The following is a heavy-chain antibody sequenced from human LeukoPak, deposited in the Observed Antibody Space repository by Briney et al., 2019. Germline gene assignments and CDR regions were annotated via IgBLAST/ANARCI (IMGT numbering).Heavy chain of an antibody. CDR1: GDSISSDGHS. Sequence: SETLSLTCGVSGDSISSDGHSWSWIRQPPGKGLEWVGYIYHSGAAYHNPSLKSRLALSVDTSNNQFSLRLRSVTAADTAVYYCARGVGGEYFYFDRWGQGALVAVS. CDR2: IYHSGAA. CDR3: ARGVGGEYFYFDR. V-gene: IGHV4-30-4*07. D-gene: IGHD1-26*01. J-gene: IGHJ4*02.